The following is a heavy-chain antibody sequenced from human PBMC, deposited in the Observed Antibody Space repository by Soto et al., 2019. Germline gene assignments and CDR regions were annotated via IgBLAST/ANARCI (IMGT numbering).Heavy chain of an antibody. CDR2: ISYDGSNK. CDR3: ATLFLGWPTNVDY. J-gene: IGHJ4*02. Sequence: PGGSLRLSCAASGLNFRSYGMHWVRTAPGKGLEWVAVISYDGSNKYCADSVEGRFTISRDNSKNTLCLQMNSLRAEDTAVYYCATLFLGWPTNVDYWGQGTLVTVSS. D-gene: IGHD3-3*01. CDR1: GLNFRSYG. V-gene: IGHV3-30-3*01.